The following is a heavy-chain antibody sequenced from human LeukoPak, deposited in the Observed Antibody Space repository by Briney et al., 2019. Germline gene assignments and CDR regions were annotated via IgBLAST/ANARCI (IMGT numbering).Heavy chain of an antibody. CDR1: GGSISSYY. J-gene: IGHJ3*02. CDR2: IYYSGST. V-gene: IGHV4-59*01. CDR3: AREYPTYYYDSSGYYADAFDI. D-gene: IGHD3-22*01. Sequence: SETLSLTCTVSGGSISSYYWSWIRQPPGKGLEWIGYIYYSGSTNYNPSLKSRVTISVDTSKNQFSLKLSSVTAADTAVYYCAREYPTYYYDSSGYYADAFDIWGQGTMVTVSS.